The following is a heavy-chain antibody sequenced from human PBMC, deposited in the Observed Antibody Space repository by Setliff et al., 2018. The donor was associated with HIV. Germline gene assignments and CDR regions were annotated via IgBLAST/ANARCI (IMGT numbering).Heavy chain of an antibody. CDR1: GYTFTNYA. D-gene: IGHD3-3*02. CDR2: INAGNGDT. CDR3: ARDWEPAVSIDCFDP. J-gene: IGHJ5*02. Sequence: VSCKASGYTFTNYAMHWVRQAPGQRLEWMGWINAGNGDTNYAQKFQGRVTMTTDTSTSTAYMELSSLRSDDTAMYYCARDWEPAVSIDCFDPWGQGTLVTV. V-gene: IGHV1-3*01.